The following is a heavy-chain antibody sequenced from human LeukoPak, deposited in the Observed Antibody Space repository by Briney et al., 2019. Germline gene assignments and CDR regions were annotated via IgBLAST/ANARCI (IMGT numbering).Heavy chain of an antibody. V-gene: IGHV1-69*04. D-gene: IGHD3-10*02. CDR3: AESPVVFGELLYWFDP. CDR2: IIPILGIA. CDR1: GGTFSSNA. Sequence: ASVKVSCKASGGTFSSNAISWVRQAPGQGLEWMGRIIPILGIANYAQKFQGRVTITADKSTSTAYMELSSLRSEDTAVYYCAESPVVFGELLYWFDPWGQGTLVTVSS. J-gene: IGHJ5*02.